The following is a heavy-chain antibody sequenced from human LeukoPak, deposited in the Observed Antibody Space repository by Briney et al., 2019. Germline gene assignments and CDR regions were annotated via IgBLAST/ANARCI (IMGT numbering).Heavy chain of an antibody. CDR3: ARGAPFDV. V-gene: IGHV5-51*01. CDR2: IFPGDSDT. CDR1: GYTLTDYW. Sequence: GESLKISCQASGYTLTDYWIGWVRQMPGKGLEWMGIIFPGDSDTRYSPSFQGQVTISADKSVSTAYLQWSSLKASDTAMYYCARGAPFDVWGQGTMITVSS. J-gene: IGHJ3*01.